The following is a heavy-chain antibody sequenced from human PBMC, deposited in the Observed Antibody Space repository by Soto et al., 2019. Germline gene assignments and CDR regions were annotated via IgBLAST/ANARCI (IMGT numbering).Heavy chain of an antibody. CDR3: HGYGY. D-gene: IGHD5-12*01. CDR1: GFTFSTYS. J-gene: IGHJ4*02. V-gene: IGHV3-48*01. CDR2: ISSGSITI. Sequence: PGGSLRLSCAASGFTFSTYSMNWVRQAPGKGLEWISYISSGSITIYYADSVKGRFTISRDNAKNSLYLQMNSLRAEDTAVYYCHGYGYWGQGTLVTVSS.